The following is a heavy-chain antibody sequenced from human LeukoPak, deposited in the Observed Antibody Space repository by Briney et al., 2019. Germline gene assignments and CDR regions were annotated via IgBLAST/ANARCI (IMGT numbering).Heavy chain of an antibody. CDR2: IIPIFGTA. V-gene: IGHV1-69*05. J-gene: IGHJ5*02. CDR3: AGSIAATFNWFDP. Sequence: SVKVSCKASGGTFSSYAISWVRQAPGQGLEWMGGIIPIFGTANYAQKFQGRVTITTDESMSTAYMELSSLRSEDTAVYYCAGSIAATFNWFDPWGQGTLVTVSS. D-gene: IGHD6-6*01. CDR1: GGTFSSYA.